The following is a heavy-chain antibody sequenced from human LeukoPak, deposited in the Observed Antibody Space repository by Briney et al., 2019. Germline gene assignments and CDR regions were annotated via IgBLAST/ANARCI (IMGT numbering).Heavy chain of an antibody. V-gene: IGHV4-39*01. D-gene: IGHD3-10*01. CDR1: GGSVSSTTYY. J-gene: IGHJ4*02. Sequence: PSETLSLTCTVSGGSVSSTTYYWSWIRQPPGKGLEWIASINYSGSTYYNPSLKSRVTISVDTAENQFSLRLSSVTAADTAVYYCARYVVYGSGKYYFDYWGQGTLVTVSS. CDR3: ARYVVYGSGKYYFDY. CDR2: INYSGST.